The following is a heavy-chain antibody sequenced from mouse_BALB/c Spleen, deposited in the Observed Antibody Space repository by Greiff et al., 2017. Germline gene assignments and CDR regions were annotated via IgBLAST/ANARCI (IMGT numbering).Heavy chain of an antibody. V-gene: IGHV5-12-1*01. Sequence: EVKLVESGGGLVKPGGSLKLSCAASGFAFSSYDMSWVRQTPEKRLEWVAYISSGGGSTYYPDTVKGRFTISRDNAKNTLYLQMSSLKSEDTAMYYCARHGNWDVMDYWGQGNSVNVSS. CDR1: GFAFSSYD. CDR3: ARHGNWDVMDY. J-gene: IGHJ4*01. D-gene: IGHD4-1*02. CDR2: ISSGGGST.